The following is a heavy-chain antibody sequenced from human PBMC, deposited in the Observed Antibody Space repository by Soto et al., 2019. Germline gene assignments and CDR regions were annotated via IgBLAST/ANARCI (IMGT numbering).Heavy chain of an antibody. Sequence: PSETLSLTCTVSGGSISSSSYYWGWIRQPPGKGLEWIGSIYYSGSTYYNPSLKSRVTISVDTSKNQFSLKLSSVTAADTAVYYCARAKDCSGGSCYHYYYYGMDVWGQGTTVTVSS. D-gene: IGHD2-15*01. V-gene: IGHV4-39*07. CDR1: GGSISSSSYY. CDR2: IYYSGST. J-gene: IGHJ6*02. CDR3: ARAKDCSGGSCYHYYYYGMDV.